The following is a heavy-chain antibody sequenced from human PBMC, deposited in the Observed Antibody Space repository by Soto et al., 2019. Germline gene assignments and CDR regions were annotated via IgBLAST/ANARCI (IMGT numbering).Heavy chain of an antibody. CDR3: ATRTYYDYVWGSFDY. CDR1: GYTLTELS. V-gene: IGHV1-24*01. CDR2: FDPEDAET. D-gene: IGHD3-16*01. J-gene: IGHJ4*02. Sequence: ASVKVSCKVSGYTLTELSLHWVRQPPGKGLEWMGGFDPEDAETIFAQKFQGRVTLTEDTSTDTAYMELSSLGSDDTAVYYCATRTYYDYVWGSFDYWGQGTPVTSPQ.